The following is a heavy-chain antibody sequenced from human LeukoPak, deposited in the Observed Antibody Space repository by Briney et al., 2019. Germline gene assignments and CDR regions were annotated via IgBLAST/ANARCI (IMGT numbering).Heavy chain of an antibody. D-gene: IGHD3-9*01. J-gene: IGHJ6*03. CDR2: ISAYNGNT. V-gene: IGHV1-18*01. Sequence: ASVRVSCKASGYTFTSYGISWVRQAPGQGLEWMGWISAYNGNTNYAQKLQGRVTMTTDTSTSTAYMELRSLRSDDTAVYYCAREDGALRYFDWLPARGDYYYYYMDVWGKGTTVTVSS. CDR1: GYTFTSYG. CDR3: AREDGALRYFDWLPARGDYYYYYMDV.